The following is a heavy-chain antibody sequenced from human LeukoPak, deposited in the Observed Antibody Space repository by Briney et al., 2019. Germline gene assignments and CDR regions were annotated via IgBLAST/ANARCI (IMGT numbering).Heavy chain of an antibody. CDR2: IYTSGST. V-gene: IGHV4-4*07. Sequence: SETLSLTCTVSGGSISSYYWSWLRQPAGKGLEWIGRIYTSGSTNYNPSLKSRVTMSVDTSKNQFSLKLSSVTAADTAVYYCARARIAVAGTGFYWYFDLWGRGTLVTVSS. J-gene: IGHJ2*01. D-gene: IGHD6-19*01. CDR1: GGSISSYY. CDR3: ARARIAVAGTGFYWYFDL.